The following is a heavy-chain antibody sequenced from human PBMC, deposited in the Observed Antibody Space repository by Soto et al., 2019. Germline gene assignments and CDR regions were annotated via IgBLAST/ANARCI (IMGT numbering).Heavy chain of an antibody. CDR3: ATPVSSGYQGLEV. D-gene: IGHD3-22*01. CDR1: GGSISSYY. J-gene: IGHJ3*01. Sequence: QVQLQESGPGLVKPSETLSLTCTVSGGSISSYYWSWIRQPAGKGLEWIGSIYSSGSTYYNPSLRSRVTISVDTPKNQFSLKLTSVTAADTAVYYCATPVSSGYQGLEVWGQGAMVTVSS. V-gene: IGHV4-59*05. CDR2: IYSSGST.